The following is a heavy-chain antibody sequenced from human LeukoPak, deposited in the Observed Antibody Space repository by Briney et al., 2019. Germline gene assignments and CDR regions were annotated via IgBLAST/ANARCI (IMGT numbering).Heavy chain of an antibody. D-gene: IGHD2-2*01. J-gene: IGHJ4*02. CDR2: INHSGST. CDR3: ARHQPGYCSSTSCYGRRDFDY. Sequence: PSETLSLTCAVYGGSFSGYYWSWIRQPPGKGLEWIGEINHSGSTNYNPSLKSRVIISVDTSKNQFSLKLSSVTAADTAVYYCARHQPGYCSSTSCYGRRDFDYWGQGTLVTVSS. CDR1: GGSFSGYY. V-gene: IGHV4-34*01.